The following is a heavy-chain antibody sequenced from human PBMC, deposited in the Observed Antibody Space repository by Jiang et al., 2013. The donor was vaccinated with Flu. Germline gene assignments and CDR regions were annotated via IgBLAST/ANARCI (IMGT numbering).Heavy chain of an antibody. CDR3: AKGPHPGWQINWFDP. J-gene: IGHJ5*02. CDR1: GFTFSSFA. CDR2: ISGSGVSI. V-gene: IGHV3-23*01. Sequence: GLVQPGGSLRLSCAASGFTFSSFAMNWVRQAPGKGLEWVAGISGSGVSIHYADPVKGRFTISRDNSKNTVFLQMNSLRGEDTAVYYCAKGPHPGWQINWFDPWGQGTLVTVSS.